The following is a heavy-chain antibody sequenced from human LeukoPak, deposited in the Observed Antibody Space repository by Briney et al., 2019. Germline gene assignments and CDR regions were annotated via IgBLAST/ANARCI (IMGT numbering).Heavy chain of an antibody. Sequence: GESLKISGKGSGYSFTSYCIGGVRQMPGKGLEWMGIIYPGDSDSRYSPSFQGQGTSSADKSISTDYLQWSRLKASDTAMYYCARPRGYCGGDCYFDYWGQGTLVTVSS. D-gene: IGHD2-21*02. CDR2: IYPGDSDS. CDR3: ARPRGYCGGDCYFDY. CDR1: GYSFTSYC. J-gene: IGHJ4*02. V-gene: IGHV5-51*01.